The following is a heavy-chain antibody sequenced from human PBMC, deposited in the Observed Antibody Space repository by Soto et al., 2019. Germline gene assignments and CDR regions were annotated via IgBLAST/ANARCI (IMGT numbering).Heavy chain of an antibody. CDR2: ISGNSGSL. Sequence: EVQLVESGGGLVQPGRSLRLSCAASGFIFDDYAMHWVRQAPGKGLEWVSAISGNSGSLGYADSVKGRFTISRDNAKNSLYLQMNSLRAEDTALYYCAKDRYSSSAYYYYGMDGWGQGTTVTVSS. D-gene: IGHD5-18*01. CDR1: GFIFDDYA. J-gene: IGHJ6*02. V-gene: IGHV3-9*01. CDR3: AKDRYSSSAYYYYGMDG.